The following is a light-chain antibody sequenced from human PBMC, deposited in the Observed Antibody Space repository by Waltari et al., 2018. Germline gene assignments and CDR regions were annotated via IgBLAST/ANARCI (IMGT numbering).Light chain of an antibody. Sequence: DIQMTQSPSTLTASVGDRVTITCRASQSISSGVAWYQQKPGKAPKLLIYKASSLERGVPSRFSGSESGTEFTLTISSLQPYDFATYYCQQYNSYWTFGQGTKVEIK. CDR1: QSISSG. CDR3: QQYNSYWT. J-gene: IGKJ1*01. CDR2: KAS. V-gene: IGKV1-5*03.